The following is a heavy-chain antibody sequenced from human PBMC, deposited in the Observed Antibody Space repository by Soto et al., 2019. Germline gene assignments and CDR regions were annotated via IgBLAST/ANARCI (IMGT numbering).Heavy chain of an antibody. J-gene: IGHJ5*02. V-gene: IGHV4-4*07. Sequence: PSETLSLTCNVAGGSISKFYWAWIRKTAGNGLEWMGRVYATGTTDYNPSLRSRVAMSVDISKKTFSLRLRSVTGADSGVYYCVRHRAKSPLYWFHPWGQGIMVPVS. CDR3: VRHRAKSPLYWFHP. CDR2: VYATGTT. CDR1: GGSISKFY.